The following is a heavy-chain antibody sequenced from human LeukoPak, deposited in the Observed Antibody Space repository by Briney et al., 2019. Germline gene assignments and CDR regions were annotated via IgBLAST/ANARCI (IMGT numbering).Heavy chain of an antibody. CDR2: IRYDASNK. CDR1: GFTFSSYG. D-gene: IGHD3-10*01. CDR3: AKDPPAYYYGSGSGFDY. Sequence: TGGSLRLSCAASGFTFSSYGIHWVRQPPGKGLERVAFIRYDASNKYYADSVKGRFTISRDNFKNTLYLQMNSLRAEDTAIYYCAKDPPAYYYGSGSGFDYWGQGTLVTVSS. J-gene: IGHJ4*02. V-gene: IGHV3-30*02.